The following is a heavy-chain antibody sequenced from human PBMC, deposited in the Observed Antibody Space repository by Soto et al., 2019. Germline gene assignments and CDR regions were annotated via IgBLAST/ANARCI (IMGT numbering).Heavy chain of an antibody. CDR3: ARGVYGSSLWSGRYGMDV. CDR1: GFTFSSYS. D-gene: IGHD3-3*01. Sequence: KPGGSLRLSCAASGFTFSSYSMNWVRQAPGKGLEWVSSISSSSSYIYYADSVKGRFTISRDNAKNSLYLQMNSLRAEDTAVYYCARGVYGSSLWSGRYGMDVWGQGTTVTVSS. CDR2: ISSSSSYI. J-gene: IGHJ6*02. V-gene: IGHV3-21*01.